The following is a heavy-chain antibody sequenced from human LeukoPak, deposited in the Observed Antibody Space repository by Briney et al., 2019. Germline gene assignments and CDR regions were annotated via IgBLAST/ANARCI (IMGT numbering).Heavy chain of an antibody. CDR1: GGSISSSSYY. D-gene: IGHD6-6*01. J-gene: IGHJ5*02. Sequence: PSETLSLTCTVSGGSISSSSYYWGWIRQPPGKGLEWIGYIYYSGSTNYNPSLKSRVTISVDTSKNQFSLKLSSVTAADTAVYYCASSLSSSSYSLGAWGQGTLVTVSS. CDR3: ASSLSSSSYSLGA. V-gene: IGHV4-61*05. CDR2: IYYSGST.